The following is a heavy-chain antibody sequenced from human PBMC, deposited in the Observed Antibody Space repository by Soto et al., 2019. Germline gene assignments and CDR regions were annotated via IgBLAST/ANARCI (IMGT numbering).Heavy chain of an antibody. D-gene: IGHD5-18*01. J-gene: IGHJ3*02. CDR2: ISYDGSNK. Sequence: GVSLRLSCAASGFTFSSSVMHWVRQAPGKGLEWVAVISYDGSNKYYADSVKGRFTISRDNSKNTLYLQMNSLRAEDTAVYYCAKDLGTVDTAMVPHDAFDIWGQGTMVTVSS. V-gene: IGHV3-30*18. CDR1: GFTFSSSV. CDR3: AKDLGTVDTAMVPHDAFDI.